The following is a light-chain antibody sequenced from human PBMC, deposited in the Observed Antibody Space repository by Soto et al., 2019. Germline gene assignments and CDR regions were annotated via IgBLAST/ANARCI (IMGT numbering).Light chain of an antibody. CDR3: QQYGSSPPT. CDR1: QSVSSY. Sequence: ETVLTQSPGTLSLSPGERATLSCRASQSVSSYSAWYQQKPGQAPRLLIYGTSSRAIGIPDRFSGSGSGTDFTLTISRLEPEDFAVDYWQQYGSSPPTFGRGTKLEIK. CDR2: GTS. J-gene: IGKJ2*01. V-gene: IGKV3-20*01.